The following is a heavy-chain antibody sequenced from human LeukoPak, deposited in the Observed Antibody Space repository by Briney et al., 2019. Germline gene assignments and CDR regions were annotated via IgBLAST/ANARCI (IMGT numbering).Heavy chain of an antibody. V-gene: IGHV3-23*01. CDR2: IGGGDGGT. D-gene: IGHD3-9*01. Sequence: PGGALRVSCSASGFTFSDYAMHWVRQAPGKGLEWVSAIGGGDGGTYYADSVKGRVTVSRDDPKNTLYLQMNTLRVEDTAVYYCAKWGDYDILTGYYDPDYWGQGTLVTVSS. J-gene: IGHJ4*01. CDR3: AKWGDYDILTGYYDPDY. CDR1: GFTFSDYA.